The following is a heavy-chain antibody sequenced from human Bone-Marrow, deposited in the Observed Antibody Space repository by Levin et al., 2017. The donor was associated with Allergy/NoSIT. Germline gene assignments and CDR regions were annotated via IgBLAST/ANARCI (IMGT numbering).Heavy chain of an antibody. CDR1: GFFNTYW. V-gene: IGHV3-7*01. Sequence: GESLKISCAGSGFFNTYWMSWVRQAPGKGPEWVANINQDGSEKYYVDSVKGRFTISRDNSKKSLYLQMNSLRVEDTALYYCAVGFDMDVWGQGTTVTVS. J-gene: IGHJ6*02. CDR2: INQDGSEK. D-gene: IGHD3-10*01. CDR3: AVGFDMDV.